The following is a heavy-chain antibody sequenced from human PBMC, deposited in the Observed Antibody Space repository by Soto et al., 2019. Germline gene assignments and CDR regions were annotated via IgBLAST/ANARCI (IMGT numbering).Heavy chain of an antibody. J-gene: IGHJ3*02. CDR1: GYTFTGYY. V-gene: IGHV1-2*04. CDR3: ARSMYYYDSSGYYGDAFDI. CDR2: INPNSGGT. Sequence: ASVKVSFKASGYTFTGYYMHWVRQAPGQGLEWMGWINPNSGGTNYAQKFQGWVTMTRDTSISTAYMELSRLRSDDTAVYYCARSMYYYDSSGYYGDAFDIWGQGTMVTVSS. D-gene: IGHD3-22*01.